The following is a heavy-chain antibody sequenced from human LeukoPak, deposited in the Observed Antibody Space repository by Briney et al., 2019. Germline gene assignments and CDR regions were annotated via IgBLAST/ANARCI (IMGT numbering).Heavy chain of an antibody. J-gene: IGHJ3*02. D-gene: IGHD3-10*01. CDR2: INHGGST. CDR1: GGSFSGYY. CDR3: ARGRRRGSGRGAGAFDI. V-gene: IGHV4-34*01. Sequence: SESLSLTCAVYGGSFSGYYWSWVRQTPGKGLEWIGEINHGGSTTYNTSLKNRVTISIDTSKNQFSLTLSSVTAAATAVYYCARGRRRGSGRGAGAFDICGQGTMVTVSS.